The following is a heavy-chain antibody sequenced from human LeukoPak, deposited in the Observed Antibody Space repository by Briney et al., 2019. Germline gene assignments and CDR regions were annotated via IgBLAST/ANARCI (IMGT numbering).Heavy chain of an antibody. CDR2: ISGSGGST. Sequence: GGSLRLSCAASGLTFSNYAMSWVRQAPGKGLEWVSSISGSGGSTYYADSVKGRFTISRDNSKNTLYLQMNSLRAEDTAVYYCAKEGTSGTYYYDSSGYLDYWGQGTLVTVSS. D-gene: IGHD3-22*01. J-gene: IGHJ4*02. V-gene: IGHV3-23*01. CDR1: GLTFSNYA. CDR3: AKEGTSGTYYYDSSGYLDY.